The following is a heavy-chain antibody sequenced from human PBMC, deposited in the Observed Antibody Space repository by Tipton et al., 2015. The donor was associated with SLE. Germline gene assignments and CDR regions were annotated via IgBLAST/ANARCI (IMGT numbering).Heavy chain of an antibody. CDR3: ARGGNNWNEAGY. CDR2: INQDGSEK. J-gene: IGHJ4*02. V-gene: IGHV3-7*01. Sequence: SLRLSCAASGFTFSVYTMHWVRQAPGKGLEWVANINQDGSEKYHVDSVKGRFTISRDNAKNSLYLQMNSLRAEDTAVYYCARGGNNWNEAGYWGQGTLVTVSS. CDR1: GFTFSVYT. D-gene: IGHD1-20*01.